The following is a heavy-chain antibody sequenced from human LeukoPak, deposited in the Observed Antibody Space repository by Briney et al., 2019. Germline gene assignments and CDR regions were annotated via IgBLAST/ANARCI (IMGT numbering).Heavy chain of an antibody. CDR2: ISGSGDDT. D-gene: IGHD5-18*01. CDR3: AKDPLDTLMVSPTFDY. Sequence: GGSLRLSCVVSGFPFSSYAMSWVRQAPGKGLEWVSGISGSGDDTYYAASVKGRFTVSRDTSKNTLYLQMNSLRAEDTAVYYCAKDPLDTLMVSPTFDYWGQGTLVTVSS. V-gene: IGHV3-23*01. J-gene: IGHJ4*02. CDR1: GFPFSSYA.